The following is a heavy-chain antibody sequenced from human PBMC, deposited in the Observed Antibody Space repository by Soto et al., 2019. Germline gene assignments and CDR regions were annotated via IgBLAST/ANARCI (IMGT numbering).Heavy chain of an antibody. CDR3: ARVLGIVTIDY. CDR1: GFTFSSYW. Sequence: GGSLRLSCAASGFTFSSYWMSWVRQAPGKGLEWVANIKQDGSEKYYVDSVKGRFAISRDNAKNSLYLQMNSLRAEDTAVYYCARVLGIVTIDYWGQGTLVTGSS. J-gene: IGHJ4*02. V-gene: IGHV3-7*01. CDR2: IKQDGSEK. D-gene: IGHD7-27*01.